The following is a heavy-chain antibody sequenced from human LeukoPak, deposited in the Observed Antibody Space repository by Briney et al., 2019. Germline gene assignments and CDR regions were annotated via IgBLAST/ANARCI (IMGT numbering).Heavy chain of an antibody. Sequence: PGGSLRLSCAASGFTFSSYWMTWVRQAPGKGLEWVSAISGSGGSKYADSVKGRFTISRDNSKNTLFLQMNSLRAEDTAVYYCAKVQVGGVFDTWGQGTLVTVSS. CDR1: GFTFSSYW. CDR2: ISGSGGS. CDR3: AKVQVGGVFDT. J-gene: IGHJ5*02. D-gene: IGHD2-8*02. V-gene: IGHV3-23*01.